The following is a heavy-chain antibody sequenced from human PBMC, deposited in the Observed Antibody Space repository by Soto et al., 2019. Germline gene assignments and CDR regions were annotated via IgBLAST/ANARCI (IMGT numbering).Heavy chain of an antibody. V-gene: IGHV4-59*12. Sequence: PSETLSLTCTVSGGSISTYYWSWIRQPPGKGLEWIGYMYNTGSTIYNPSLKSRVTISVDTSKNQFTLKLNSVTAADTAVYYCARSVFPWGQGTLVTVS. CDR1: GGSISTYY. CDR3: ARSVFP. CDR2: MYNTGST. J-gene: IGHJ5*02.